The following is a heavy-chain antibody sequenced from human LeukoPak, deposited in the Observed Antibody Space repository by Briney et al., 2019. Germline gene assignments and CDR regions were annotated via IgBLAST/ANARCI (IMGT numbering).Heavy chain of an antibody. V-gene: IGHV3-23*01. CDR2: ISGSGGST. D-gene: IGHD3-3*01. J-gene: IGHJ4*02. Sequence: GGSLRLSCAASGFTFSSYAMSWVRQAPGKGLEWVSAISGSGGSTYYADSVKGRFTISRDNSKNTLYLQMNSLRAEDTAVYYCAKDRGTIFGVVIGIFDYWGQGTLVTVSS. CDR1: GFTFSSYA. CDR3: AKDRGTIFGVVIGIFDY.